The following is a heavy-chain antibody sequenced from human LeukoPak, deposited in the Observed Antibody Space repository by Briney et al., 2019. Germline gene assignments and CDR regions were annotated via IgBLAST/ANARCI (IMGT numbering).Heavy chain of an antibody. J-gene: IGHJ4*02. CDR1: GGPFSGYF. Sequence: RSETLSLTCAVSGGPFSGYFWSCIRQSSGKGREWIGEIHNSGTTNYNPSLNSRVTISEDTSKNQFYLNLSSVTAADTAVYYCARRYYYNLGSFPFDFWGQGTLVTVSS. V-gene: IGHV4-34*01. D-gene: IGHD2/OR15-2a*01. CDR3: ARRYYYNLGSFPFDF. CDR2: IHNSGTT.